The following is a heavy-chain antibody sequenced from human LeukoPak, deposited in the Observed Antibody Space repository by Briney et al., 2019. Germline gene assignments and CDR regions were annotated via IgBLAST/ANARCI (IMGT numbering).Heavy chain of an antibody. CDR1: GGSISSYY. CDR2: IYYGGSS. CDR3: ARDGGQQLVLMFDY. D-gene: IGHD6-13*01. Sequence: SETLSLTCTVSGGSISSYYWSWIRQPPGKGLEWIGYIYYGGSSNYKPSLKSRVTISVDTSKSQFSLKLSSVTAADTAVYYCARDGGQQLVLMFDYWGQGILVTVSS. J-gene: IGHJ4*02. V-gene: IGHV4-59*12.